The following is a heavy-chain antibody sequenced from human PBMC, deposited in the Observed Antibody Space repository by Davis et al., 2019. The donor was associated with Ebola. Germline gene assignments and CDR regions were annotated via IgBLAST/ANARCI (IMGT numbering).Heavy chain of an antibody. D-gene: IGHD2/OR15-2a*01. Sequence: GESLKISCAASGFTFSSYAMTWVRQAPGKGLEWVSGISGTGASTFFADSVRGRFTISRDHSSGTLYLQMNSLRAEDTAVYYCAKDFFASETFSNFDSWGQGTLVTVSS. CDR2: ISGTGAST. CDR1: GFTFSSYA. V-gene: IGHV3-23*01. J-gene: IGHJ5*01. CDR3: AKDFFASETFSNFDS.